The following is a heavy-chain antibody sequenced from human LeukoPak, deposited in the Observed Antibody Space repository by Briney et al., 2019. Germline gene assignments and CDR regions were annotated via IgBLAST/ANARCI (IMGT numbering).Heavy chain of an antibody. J-gene: IGHJ4*02. CDR3: ARVQPYYDILTGYYI. CDR1: GYTFTSYY. D-gene: IGHD3-9*01. V-gene: IGHV1-46*01. CDR2: INPSGGST. Sequence: ASVKVSCKASGYTFTSYYMHWVRQAPGQGLEWMGIINPSGGSTSYAQKFQGRVTMTTDTSTSTAYMELRSLRSDDTAVYYCARVQPYYDILTGYYIWGQGTLVTVSS.